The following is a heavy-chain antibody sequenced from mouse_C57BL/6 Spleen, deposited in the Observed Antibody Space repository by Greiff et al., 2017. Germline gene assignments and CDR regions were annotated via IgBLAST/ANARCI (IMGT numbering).Heavy chain of an antibody. V-gene: IGHV14-1*01. Sequence: VQLQQSGAELVRPGASVKLSCTASGFNIKDYYMHWVKQRPEQGLEWIGRIDPEDGDTEYAPKFQGKATMTADTSSNTAYLQLSSLTSEDTAVYYCTNSNYPSGFAYWGQGTLVTVSA. CDR3: TNSNYPSGFAY. D-gene: IGHD2-5*01. J-gene: IGHJ3*01. CDR1: GFNIKDYY. CDR2: IDPEDGDT.